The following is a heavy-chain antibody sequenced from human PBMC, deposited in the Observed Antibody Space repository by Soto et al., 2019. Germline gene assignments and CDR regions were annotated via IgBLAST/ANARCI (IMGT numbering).Heavy chain of an antibody. Sequence: GGSLRLSCVASGFTFGSHGMHGVRQAPGKGLEWVAVISYDETNEHYVDSVKGRFTISRDNSKSILYLQMNRLRPEDTAVYKCAKDLRTTISDYGMDVWGQGTTVTVSS. CDR2: ISYDETNE. J-gene: IGHJ6*02. V-gene: IGHV3-30*18. CDR3: AKDLRTTISDYGMDV. CDR1: GFTFGSHG.